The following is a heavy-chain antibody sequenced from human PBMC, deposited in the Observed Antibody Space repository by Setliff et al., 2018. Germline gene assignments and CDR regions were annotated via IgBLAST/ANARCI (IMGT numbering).Heavy chain of an antibody. V-gene: IGHV1-24*01. CDR3: ARDVFPYHYEGAFDI. CDR1: GYSVTELS. Sequence: ASVKVSCKVSGYSVTELSMHWVRQAPGKGLEWMGGFDPEDDETIYAQKFQGRVTMTRDTSTSTVYMDMSSLRSEDTAVYYCARDVFPYHYEGAFDIWGQGTMVTVSS. CDR2: FDPEDDET. D-gene: IGHD3-22*01. J-gene: IGHJ3*02.